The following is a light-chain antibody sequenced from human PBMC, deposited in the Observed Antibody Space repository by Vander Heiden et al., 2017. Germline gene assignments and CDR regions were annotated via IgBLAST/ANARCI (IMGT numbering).Light chain of an antibody. CDR3: QVWDSTTVV. Sequence: SYELTQPLSVSVALGQTASITCGGNNIRDKNVHWYQQKAGQAPVLVIYRNTHRPSAIPERFSGSNSGDTATLIISRAQTGDEADYYCQVWDSTTVVLGGGTKLTVL. CDR2: RNT. J-gene: IGLJ3*02. V-gene: IGLV3-9*01. CDR1: NIRDKN.